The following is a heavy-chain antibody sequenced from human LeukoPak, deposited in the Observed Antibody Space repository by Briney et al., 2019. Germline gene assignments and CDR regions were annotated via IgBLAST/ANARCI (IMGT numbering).Heavy chain of an antibody. CDR3: AKDRGGHCYACFDY. CDR1: GFTFSSYG. J-gene: IGHJ4*02. CDR2: IRYDGSNK. Sequence: GGSLRLSCAASGFTFSSYGMHWVRQAPGKGLEWVAFIRYDGSNKYYADSVKGRFTISRDNSKNTLYLQMNSLRAEDTAVYYCAKDRGGHCYACFDYWGQGTLVTVSS. V-gene: IGHV3-30*02. D-gene: IGHD2-21*02.